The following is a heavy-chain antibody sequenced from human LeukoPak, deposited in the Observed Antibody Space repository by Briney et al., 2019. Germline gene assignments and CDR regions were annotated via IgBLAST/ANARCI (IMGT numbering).Heavy chain of an antibody. V-gene: IGHV3-30-3*01. CDR1: GFTFSNFA. CDR2: ISYDANVK. D-gene: IGHD1-26*01. Sequence: GRSLRLSCAASGFTFSNFAMHWVRQAPGKGLEWVAVISYDANVKYYADSVKGRFTISRDNAKNSLYLQMNNLRAEDTAIYYCARDKVVGASYFDYWGQGTLVTVSS. J-gene: IGHJ4*02. CDR3: ARDKVVGASYFDY.